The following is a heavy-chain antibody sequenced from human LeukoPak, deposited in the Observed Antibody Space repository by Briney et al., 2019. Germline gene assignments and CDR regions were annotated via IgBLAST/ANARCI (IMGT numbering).Heavy chain of an antibody. CDR1: GFTVSSNY. D-gene: IGHD6-19*01. CDR3: ARGGSGWYLYGD. Sequence: GGSLRLSCAASGFTVSSNYMNWVRQAPGKGLEWVSVIYTSGNTYYADSVKGRFTISRDISKNTLYLQMNSLRAEDTAVYYCARGGSGWYLYGDWGQGTLVTVSS. J-gene: IGHJ4*02. V-gene: IGHV3-66*01. CDR2: IYTSGNT.